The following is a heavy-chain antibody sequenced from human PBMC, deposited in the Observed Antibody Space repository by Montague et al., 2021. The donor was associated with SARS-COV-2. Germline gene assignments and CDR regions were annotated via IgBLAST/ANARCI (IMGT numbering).Heavy chain of an antibody. CDR2: ISPYNAAT. CDR3: ARGGDSGSRSRDY. CDR1: GYNFISYD. J-gene: IGHJ4*02. V-gene: IGHV1-18*01. D-gene: IGHD3-10*01. Sequence: SVKVSCKVSGYNFISYDITWVRQAPGQGLEWMGWISPYNAATNYAQKFQGRVTMTPDTSTATAYMELKSLRPDDTAVYYCARGGDSGSRSRDYWGQGTLVTVSS.